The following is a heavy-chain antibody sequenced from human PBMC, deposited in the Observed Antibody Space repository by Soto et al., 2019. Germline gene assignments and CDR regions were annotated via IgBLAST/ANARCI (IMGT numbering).Heavy chain of an antibody. J-gene: IGHJ4*02. Sequence: QVQLVQSGAEVKKPGASVKVSCKPFGYTFTSYYIHWVRQAPGEGLEWMGIVNPSRGVTGYTQKVQGRLTMTTDTSTSTVYMQLSSLRSEDTAVYYCARDMREGLSGWHGVDYWGQGTLVTVSS. D-gene: IGHD6-19*01. CDR1: GYTFTSYY. CDR3: ARDMREGLSGWHGVDY. CDR2: VNPSRGVT. V-gene: IGHV1-46*01.